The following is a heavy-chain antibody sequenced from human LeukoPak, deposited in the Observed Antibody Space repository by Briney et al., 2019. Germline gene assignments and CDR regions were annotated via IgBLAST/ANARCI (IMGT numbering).Heavy chain of an antibody. CDR3: ARDPYVGATHHFDY. Sequence: GGSLRLFCAASGFTFSSYSMNWVRQAPGKGLEWVSYISSSSSTIYYADSVKGRFTISRDNAKNSLYLQMNSLRAEDTAVYYCARDPYVGATHHFDYWGQGTLVTVSS. J-gene: IGHJ4*02. D-gene: IGHD1-26*01. V-gene: IGHV3-48*04. CDR2: ISSSSSTI. CDR1: GFTFSSYS.